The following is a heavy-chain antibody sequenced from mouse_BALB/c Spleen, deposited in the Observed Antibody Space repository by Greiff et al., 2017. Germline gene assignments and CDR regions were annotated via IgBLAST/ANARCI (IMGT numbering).Heavy chain of an antibody. D-gene: IGHD1-1*02. J-gene: IGHJ2*01. CDR2: IYPGNGDT. Sequence: QVQLQQPGAELVKPGASVKMSCKASGYTFTSYNMHWVKQTPGQGLEWIGAIYPGNGDTSYNQKFKGKATLTADKSSSTAYMQLSSLTSEDSAVYYCARRRGNYFDYWGQGTTLTVSS. CDR1: GYTFTSYN. CDR3: ARRRGNYFDY. V-gene: IGHV1-12*01.